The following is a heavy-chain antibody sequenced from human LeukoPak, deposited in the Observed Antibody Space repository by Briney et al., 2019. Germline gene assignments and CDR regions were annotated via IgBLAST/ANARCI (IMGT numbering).Heavy chain of an antibody. CDR3: AREPTSSEEWLLEY. D-gene: IGHD3-3*01. J-gene: IGHJ4*02. Sequence: GGSLRLSCAASGFTFSSYAMSWVRQAPGKGLEWVSAIGGSGGSTYYADSVKGRFTISRDNSKNTLYLQMNSLRAEDTAVYYCAREPTSSEEWLLEYWGQGTLVTVSS. CDR1: GFTFSSYA. CDR2: IGGSGGST. V-gene: IGHV3-23*01.